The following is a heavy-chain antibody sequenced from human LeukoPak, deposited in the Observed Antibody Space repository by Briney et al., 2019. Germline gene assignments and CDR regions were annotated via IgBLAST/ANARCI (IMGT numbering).Heavy chain of an antibody. CDR1: GYTFTGYY. CDR2: INPNSGGT. CDR3: ARELGSYYNYYYYYMDV. Sequence: ASVKVSCKASGYTFTGYYIHWVRQAPGQGLEWMGWINPNSGGTNYAQKFQGRVTMTRDTSISTAYMELSRLRSDDTAVYYCARELGSYYNYYYYYMDVWGKGTTVTISS. J-gene: IGHJ6*03. V-gene: IGHV1-2*02. D-gene: IGHD1-26*01.